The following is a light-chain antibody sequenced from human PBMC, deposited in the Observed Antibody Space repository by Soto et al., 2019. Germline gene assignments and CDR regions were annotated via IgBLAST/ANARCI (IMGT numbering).Light chain of an antibody. CDR2: KDT. V-gene: IGLV3-25*02. CDR3: QSLHSTGTYVV. CDR1: ALPKQY. J-gene: IGLJ2*01. Sequence: SYELTQPPSVSVSPGQTARVTCSGDALPKQYVYWYQQKPGQAPGVVIYKDTERPSGIPERFSGSSSGTTVTLTISGVQVEDAADYNSQSLHSTGTYVVFRGG.